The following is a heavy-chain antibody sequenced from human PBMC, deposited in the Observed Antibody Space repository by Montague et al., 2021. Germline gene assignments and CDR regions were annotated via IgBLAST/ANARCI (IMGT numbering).Heavy chain of an antibody. J-gene: IGHJ6*02. CDR3: ARESSPIDYSCSGNRKWVFDNYGLDL. CDR2: IDNDGSKV. Sequence: SLRLSCAASGFTFSSYSIHWVRQAPGKGLVWVSRIDNDGSKVTYAASVRGRLTISRDNVKNTVYLQMNSLRAEDTAVYYCARESSPIDYSCSGNRKWVFDNYGLDLWGQGTTVSVS. D-gene: IGHD3-10*01. V-gene: IGHV3-74*01. CDR1: GFTFSSYS.